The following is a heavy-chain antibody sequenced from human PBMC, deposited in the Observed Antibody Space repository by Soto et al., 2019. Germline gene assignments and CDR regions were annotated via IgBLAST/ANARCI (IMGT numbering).Heavy chain of an antibody. CDR3: LRDNIPRLFDF. D-gene: IGHD1-1*01. Sequence: AVPLSLTWAGYSAAFGGDYCTPIAKHTGRGLVWSGESNHSGSTNYNPSLKSRFTISVASSKNRFSLKLTSVTAADRALYYFLRDNIPRLFDFWGQGALVTVSA. V-gene: IGHV4-34*01. CDR1: SAAFGGDY. J-gene: IGHJ4*02. CDR2: SNHSGST.